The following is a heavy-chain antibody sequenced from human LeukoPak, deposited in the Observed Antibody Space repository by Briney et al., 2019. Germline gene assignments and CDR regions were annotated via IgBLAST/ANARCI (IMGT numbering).Heavy chain of an antibody. CDR3: ARDYYDSSCYYYFDY. CDR2: ISSSGSTI. D-gene: IGHD3-22*01. CDR1: GFTSSDYY. V-gene: IGHV3-11*04. J-gene: IGHJ4*02. Sequence: GGSLRLSCAASGFTSSDYYMSWIRQAPGKGLEWVSYISSSGSTIYYADSVKGRFTISRDNAKNSLYLQMNSLRAEDTAVYYCARDYYDSSCYYYFDYWGQGTLVTVSS.